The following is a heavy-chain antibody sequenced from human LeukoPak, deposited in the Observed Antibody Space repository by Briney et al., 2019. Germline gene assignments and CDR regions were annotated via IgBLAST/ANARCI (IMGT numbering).Heavy chain of an antibody. V-gene: IGHV4-59*01. J-gene: IGHJ4*02. CDR3: ATGRSPRYYDY. CDR2: IFYTGNT. CDR1: GVSIYTYY. D-gene: IGHD1-26*01. Sequence: SETLSLTCTVSGVSIYTYYWNWIRQPPGKGLEYIGHIFYTGNTNYNPSLKSRVTISLDTSKNQFSLKVSSVTAADTAVYYSATGRSPRYYDYWGQGILVAVSS.